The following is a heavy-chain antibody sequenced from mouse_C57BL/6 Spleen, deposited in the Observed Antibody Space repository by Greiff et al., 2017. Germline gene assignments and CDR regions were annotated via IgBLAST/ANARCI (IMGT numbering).Heavy chain of an antibody. CDR2: IHPNSGST. D-gene: IGHD1-1*01. J-gene: IGHJ3*01. CDR1: GYTFTSYW. V-gene: IGHV1-64*01. Sequence: QVQLQQPGAELVKPGASVKLSCKASGYTFTSYWMHWVKQRPGQGLEWIGMIHPNSGSTNYNEKFKSKATLTVDKSSSTAYMQLSSLTSEDSAVYYCARVYGSSYGSYWGQGTLVTVSA. CDR3: ARVYGSSYGSY.